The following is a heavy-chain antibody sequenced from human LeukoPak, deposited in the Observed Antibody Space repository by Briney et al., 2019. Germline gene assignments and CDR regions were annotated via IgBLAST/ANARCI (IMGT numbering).Heavy chain of an antibody. CDR3: ARVSSSWFSENWFDP. V-gene: IGHV4-59*01. D-gene: IGHD6-13*01. CDR1: GGSISSYY. Sequence: PSETLSLTCSVSGGSISSYYWSWIRQPPGKGLEWIGYIYNSGSTNYNPSLKSRVAISVDTTKNQFSLKLSSVTAADTAVYYCARVSSSWFSENWFDPWGQGTLVTVSS. CDR2: IYNSGST. J-gene: IGHJ5*02.